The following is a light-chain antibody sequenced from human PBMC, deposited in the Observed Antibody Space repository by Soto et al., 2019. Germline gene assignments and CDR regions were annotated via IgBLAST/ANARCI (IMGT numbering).Light chain of an antibody. CDR2: EVN. V-gene: IGLV2-14*01. J-gene: IGLJ2*01. Sequence: QSALTQPASVSGSPGQSITISFTGTSSDVGGYSFVSWYQQHPGKAPTLRIFEVNNRPSGVSNRFSGSKSGHTASLTISGLQAEDEADYYCSSYTSSSTLVLFGGGTKLTVL. CDR1: SSDVGGYSF. CDR3: SSYTSSSTLVL.